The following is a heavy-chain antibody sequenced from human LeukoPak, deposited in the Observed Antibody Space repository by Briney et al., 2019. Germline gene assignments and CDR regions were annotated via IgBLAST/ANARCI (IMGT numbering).Heavy chain of an antibody. J-gene: IGHJ3*02. Sequence: GGSLRLSCAASGFTFSSYSMNWVRQAPGKGLEWVSSISSGSSYIYYADSVKGRFTISGDNAKNSLYLQMNSLRAEDTAVYYCARDRWDIWAFDIWGQGTVVTVSS. CDR3: ARDRWDIWAFDI. D-gene: IGHD1-26*01. CDR2: ISSGSSYI. V-gene: IGHV3-21*01. CDR1: GFTFSSYS.